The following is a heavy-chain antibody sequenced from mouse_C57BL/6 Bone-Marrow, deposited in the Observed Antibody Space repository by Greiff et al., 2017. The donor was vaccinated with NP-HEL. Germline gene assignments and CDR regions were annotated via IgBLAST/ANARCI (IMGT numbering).Heavy chain of an antibody. V-gene: IGHV5-12*01. CDR1: GFTFSDYY. J-gene: IGHJ1*03. CDR2: ISNGGGST. CDR3: ARHDGNYRYFDV. Sequence: EVKVVESGGGLVQPGGSLKLSCAASGFTFSDYYMYWVRQTPEKRLEWVAYISNGGGSTYYPDTVKGRFTISRDNAKNTLYLQMSRLKSEDTAMYYCARHDGNYRYFDVWGTGTTVTVSS. D-gene: IGHD2-1*01.